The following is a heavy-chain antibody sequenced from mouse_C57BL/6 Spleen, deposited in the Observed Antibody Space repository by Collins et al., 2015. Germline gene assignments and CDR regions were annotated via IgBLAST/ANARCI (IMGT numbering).Heavy chain of an antibody. CDR1: GYTFTSYW. V-gene: IGHV1-74*01. CDR3: ARDGYLSWFAY. Sequence: LQQPGAPVKLSCKASGYTFTSYWMNWVKQRPGRGLEWIGRIDPSDSGTHYNQKFKDKATLTVDKSSSTAYIQLSSLTSEDSAVYYCARDGYLSWFAYWGQGTLVTVSA. D-gene: IGHD2-3*01. CDR2: IDPSDSGT. J-gene: IGHJ3*01.